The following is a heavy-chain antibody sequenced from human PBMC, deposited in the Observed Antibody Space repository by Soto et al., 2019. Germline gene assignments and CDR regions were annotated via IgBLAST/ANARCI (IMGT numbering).Heavy chain of an antibody. D-gene: IGHD2-15*01. J-gene: IGHJ4*02. CDR3: ARVDATIGSNDY. CDR2: IIPILGTA. CDR1: GGTFSSYA. V-gene: IGHV1-69*13. Sequence: SVKVSCKASGGTFSSYAISWVRQAPGQGLEWMGGIIPILGTANYAQKFQGRVTITADESTSTAYMELSSLRSEDTAVYYCARVDATIGSNDYWGQGTLVTVSS.